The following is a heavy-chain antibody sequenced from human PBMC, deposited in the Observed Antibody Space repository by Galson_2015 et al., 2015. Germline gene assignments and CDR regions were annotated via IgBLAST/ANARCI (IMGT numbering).Heavy chain of an antibody. CDR3: AADGTVAGNFQH. Sequence: SLRLSCAASGFTFSSYAMSWVRQAPGKGLEWVSAISGSGGSTYYADSVKGRFTISRDNSKNTLYLQMNSLRAEDTAVYYCAADGTVAGNFQHWGQGTLVTVSS. CDR2: ISGSGGST. J-gene: IGHJ1*01. D-gene: IGHD4-11*01. V-gene: IGHV3-23*01. CDR1: GFTFSSYA.